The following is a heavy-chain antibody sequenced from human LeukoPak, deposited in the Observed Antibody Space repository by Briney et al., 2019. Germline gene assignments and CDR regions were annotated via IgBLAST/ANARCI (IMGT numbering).Heavy chain of an antibody. V-gene: IGHV3-48*01. CDR2: ISSSSSTI. D-gene: IGHD3-22*01. Sequence: GGSLRLSCAASGFTVSSNYMNWVRQAPGKGLEWVSYISSSSSTIYYADSVKGRFTISRDNAKNSLYLQMNSLRAEDTAVYYCATLYYYDSPGVFDIWGQGTMVTVSS. CDR3: ATLYYYDSPGVFDI. CDR1: GFTVSSNY. J-gene: IGHJ3*02.